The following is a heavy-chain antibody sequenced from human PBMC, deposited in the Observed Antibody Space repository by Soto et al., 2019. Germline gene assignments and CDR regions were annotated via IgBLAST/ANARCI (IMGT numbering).Heavy chain of an antibody. CDR1: GGSVNIGTHY. CDR3: TRGGDPYKTGH. D-gene: IGHD2-21*01. CDR2: IHYSGST. Sequence: QVQLQESGPGLVKPSETLSLTCTVPGGSVNIGTHYWSWIRQPPGKGLEWIGFIHYSGSTNYNPSLKGRVTMSVDTSKNQFSLKLTSVNTADTAIYYCTRGGDPYKTGHWGQGTLVTVSS. J-gene: IGHJ4*02. V-gene: IGHV4-61*01.